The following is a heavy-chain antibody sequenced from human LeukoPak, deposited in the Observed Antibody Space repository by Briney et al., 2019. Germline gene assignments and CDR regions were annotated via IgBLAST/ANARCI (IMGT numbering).Heavy chain of an antibody. CDR3: AREAPNYYYMDV. V-gene: IGHV3-66*02. CDR2: IYSGGST. D-gene: IGHD6-6*01. CDR1: GFTVSSNY. J-gene: IGHJ6*03. Sequence: GGSLRLSCAPSGFTVSSNYMSWVRQAPGKGLEWVSVIYSGGSTYYADSVKGRFTISRDNSKNTLYLQMNSLRAEDTAVYYCAREAPNYYYMDVWGEGTTVTVSS.